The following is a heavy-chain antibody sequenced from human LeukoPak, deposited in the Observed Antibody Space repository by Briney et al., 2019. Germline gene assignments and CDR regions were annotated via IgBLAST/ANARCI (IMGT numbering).Heavy chain of an antibody. D-gene: IGHD2-15*01. J-gene: IGHJ6*03. V-gene: IGHV4-59*01. Sequence: PSETLSLTCTVSGGSISSYYWSWMRQPPGKGLEWIGYIYYSGSTNYNPSLTSRVTISVDTSKNQFSLKLSSVTAADTAVYYCARAPYCSGGSCYRIYYYYMDVWGKGTTVTVSS. CDR2: IYYSGST. CDR1: GGSISSYY. CDR3: ARAPYCSGGSCYRIYYYYMDV.